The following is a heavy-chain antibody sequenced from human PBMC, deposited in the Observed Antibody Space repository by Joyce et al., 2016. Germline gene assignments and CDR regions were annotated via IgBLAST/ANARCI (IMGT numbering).Heavy chain of an antibody. CDR3: ATVDYYYYMDV. Sequence: EVPLVQSGAEVKKPWATVKITCKVSGYTFTDYYMHWVQQAPGKGLEWMGLVEPEDGETLYAAKFQGRVTITAGTSTDTAYMELSSLRSEDTAVYYCATVDYYYYMDVWGKGTTVTVSS. CDR2: VEPEDGET. V-gene: IGHV1-69-2*01. J-gene: IGHJ6*03. CDR1: GYTFTDYY.